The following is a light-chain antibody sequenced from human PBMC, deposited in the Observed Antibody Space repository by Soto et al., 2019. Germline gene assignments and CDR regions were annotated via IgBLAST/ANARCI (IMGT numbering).Light chain of an antibody. Sequence: EIVMTQSPATLSVSPGERATLSCRASQSVSSNLAWYQQKPGQAPRLLINGASTRATGIPARFSGSGSGTDFTLTISSLQSEDFAVYFCQQYNNWPFSFGPGTKVDIK. CDR1: QSVSSN. V-gene: IGKV3D-15*01. CDR3: QQYNNWPFS. CDR2: GAS. J-gene: IGKJ1*01.